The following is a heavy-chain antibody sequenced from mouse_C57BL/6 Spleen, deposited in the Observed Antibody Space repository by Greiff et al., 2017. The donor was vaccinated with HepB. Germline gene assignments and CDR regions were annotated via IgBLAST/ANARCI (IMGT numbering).Heavy chain of an antibody. CDR2: ISNLAYSI. Sequence: EVKLVESGGGLVQPGGSLKLSCAASGFTFSDYGMAWVRQAPRKGPEWVAFISNLAYSIYYADTVTGRFTISRENAKNTLYLEMSSLRSEDTAMYYCASQTAQSYAMDYWGQGTSVTVSS. V-gene: IGHV5-15*01. D-gene: IGHD3-2*02. CDR1: GFTFSDYG. CDR3: ASQTAQSYAMDY. J-gene: IGHJ4*01.